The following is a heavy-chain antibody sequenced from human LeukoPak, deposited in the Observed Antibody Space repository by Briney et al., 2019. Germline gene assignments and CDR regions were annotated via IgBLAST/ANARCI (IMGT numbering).Heavy chain of an antibody. CDR2: IKQDGSEI. J-gene: IGHJ4*02. CDR3: ARLKDDVTKFDY. Sequence: ETLSLTCAVYGGSFSGYYWSWVRQAPGKGLEWVANIKQDGSEIHYGDSVKGRFTISRDNAKNSLFLQMNSLRVEDMAVYYCARLKDDVTKFDYWGQGTLVSVSS. D-gene: IGHD2-8*01. CDR1: GGSFSGYY. V-gene: IGHV3-7*01.